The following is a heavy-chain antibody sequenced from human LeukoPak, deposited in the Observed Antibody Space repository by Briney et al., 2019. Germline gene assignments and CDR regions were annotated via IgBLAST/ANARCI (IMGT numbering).Heavy chain of an antibody. Sequence: GGSLRLSCSASGFTFSSYAMHWVRQAPGKGLEYVAAISSNGGSTYDADSVKGRFSISRDNSKNTLYLQMSSLRAEDTAVYYCVKGGAFGYSYGPFDYWGQGTHVTVSS. CDR1: GFTFSSYA. D-gene: IGHD5-18*01. CDR2: ISSNGGST. CDR3: VKGGAFGYSYGPFDY. J-gene: IGHJ4*02. V-gene: IGHV3-64D*06.